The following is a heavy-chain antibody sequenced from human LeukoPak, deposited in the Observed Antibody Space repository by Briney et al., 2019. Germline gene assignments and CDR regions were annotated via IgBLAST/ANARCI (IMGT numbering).Heavy chain of an antibody. CDR1: GGSISSSSYY. V-gene: IGHV4-39*07. J-gene: IGHJ4*02. D-gene: IGHD4-23*01. CDR3: ARNGGNSDYDY. CDR2: TYYSGST. Sequence: SETLSLTCTVSGGSISSSSYYWGWIRQPPGKGLEWIGSTYYSGSTYYNPSLKSRVTMLLDKSKNQFFLKLNSVTAADTAVYYCARNGGNSDYDYWGQGTLVTVSA.